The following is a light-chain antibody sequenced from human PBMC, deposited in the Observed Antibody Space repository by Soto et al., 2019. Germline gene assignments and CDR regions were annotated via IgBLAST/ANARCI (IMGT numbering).Light chain of an antibody. V-gene: IGLV2-8*01. J-gene: IGLJ3*02. CDR3: ISYAGSSIWV. Sequence: QSALTQPPSASGSPGQSVTISCTGTSSDVGVYNYVSWYQQHPGKAPKLMIYGVNKRPSGVPDRFSGSKSGNTDSLTVSGLQAEDEADYYFISYAGSSIWVFGGGTQLTV. CDR1: SSDVGVYNY. CDR2: GVN.